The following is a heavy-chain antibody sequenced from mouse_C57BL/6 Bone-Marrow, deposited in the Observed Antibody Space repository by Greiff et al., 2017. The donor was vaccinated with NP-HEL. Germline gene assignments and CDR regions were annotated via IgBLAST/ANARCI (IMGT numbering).Heavy chain of an antibody. Sequence: QVQLQQPGAELVMPGASVKLSCKASGYTFTSYWMHWVKQRPGQGLEWIGEIDPSDSYTNYNQKFKGKATLTVDKSSSTAYMQLSSLTSEDSAVYYCASSSLHYYGSSSYAMDYWGHGTSVTVSS. V-gene: IGHV1-69*01. CDR1: GYTFTSYW. J-gene: IGHJ4*01. CDR2: IDPSDSYT. CDR3: ASSSLHYYGSSSYAMDY. D-gene: IGHD1-1*01.